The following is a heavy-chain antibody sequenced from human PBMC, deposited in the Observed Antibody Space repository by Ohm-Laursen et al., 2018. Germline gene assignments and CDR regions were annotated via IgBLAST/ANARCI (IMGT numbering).Heavy chain of an antibody. Sequence: GSLRLSCAASGFSFSSLAMTWVRQAPGKGLEFVSAISGSGLNTYYADSVKSRYTISRDNSKNTHYLQMNSLRAEDTAVYYCARTMALDSWGQGALVTVSS. CDR2: ISGSGLNT. J-gene: IGHJ4*02. CDR1: GFSFSSLA. D-gene: IGHD4/OR15-4a*01. CDR3: ARTMALDS. V-gene: IGHV3-23*01.